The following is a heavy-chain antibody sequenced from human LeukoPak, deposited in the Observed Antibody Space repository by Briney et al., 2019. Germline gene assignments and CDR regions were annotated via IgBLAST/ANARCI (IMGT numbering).Heavy chain of an antibody. CDR3: ARSYYYYDSSGWSFDY. Sequence: SVKVSCKASGGTFSSYAISWVRQAPGQGLEWMGGIIPIFGTANYAQKFQGRVTITADESTSTAHMELSSLRSEDTAVYYCARSYYYYDSSGWSFDYWGQGTLVTVSS. CDR1: GGTFSSYA. D-gene: IGHD3-22*01. J-gene: IGHJ4*02. V-gene: IGHV1-69*13. CDR2: IIPIFGTA.